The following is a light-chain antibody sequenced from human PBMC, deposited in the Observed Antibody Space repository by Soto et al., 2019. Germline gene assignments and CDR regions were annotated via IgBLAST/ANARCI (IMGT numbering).Light chain of an antibody. CDR3: HQRQSWPRT. CDR2: GVS. CDR1: QSISGSY. J-gene: IGKJ1*01. Sequence: EIVLTQSPGTLSLSPGGRATLSCTASQSISGSYLAWYQQKPGQAPRVVIYGVSRRATGIPARFSGSGSGTDFTLTISDVEPEDFAVYYCHQRQSWPRTFGQGTKVDIK. V-gene: IGKV3-11*01.